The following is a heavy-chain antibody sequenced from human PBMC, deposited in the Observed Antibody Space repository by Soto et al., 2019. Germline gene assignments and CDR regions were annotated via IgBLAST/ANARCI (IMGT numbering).Heavy chain of an antibody. J-gene: IGHJ6*03. CDR3: TTVTKDSYYYYYMDV. CDR2: ISAYNGNT. CDR1: GYTFTSYG. Sequence: VSVKVSCKASGYTFTSYGISWVRQAPGQGLEWMGWISAYNGNTNYAQKLQGRVTMTTDTSTSTAYMELRSLRSDDTAVYYCTTVTKDSYYYYYMDVWGKGTTVTVSS. V-gene: IGHV1-18*01. D-gene: IGHD4-17*01.